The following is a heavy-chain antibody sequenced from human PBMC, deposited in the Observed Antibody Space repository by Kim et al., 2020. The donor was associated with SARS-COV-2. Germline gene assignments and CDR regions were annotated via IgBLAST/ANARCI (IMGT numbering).Heavy chain of an antibody. CDR2: MNPNSGDT. J-gene: IGHJ6*02. V-gene: IGHV1-2*06. Sequence: ASVKVSCKASGYTFSDYYLHWVRQAPGQGLEWMGRMNPNSGDTNYAQKFHGRVTMTRDTSISYSYMELTRLRSDDTAVYYCARYGAGSYPYYGMDVWGQG. D-gene: IGHD3-10*01. CDR1: GYTFSDYY. CDR3: ARYGAGSYPYYGMDV.